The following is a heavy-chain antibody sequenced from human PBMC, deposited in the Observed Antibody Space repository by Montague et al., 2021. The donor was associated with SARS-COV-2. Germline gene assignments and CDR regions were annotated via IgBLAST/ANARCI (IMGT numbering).Heavy chain of an antibody. D-gene: IGHD6-19*01. CDR1: GGSFSGYY. CDR3: ARGSRQWLVRPPHYYYFDY. Sequence: SETLSLTCAVYGGSFSGYYWSWIRQPPGKGLELIGKINHSGSTNYNPSLKSRVTISVDTSKNQFSLKLSSVTAADTAVYYCARGSRQWLVRPPHYYYFDYWGQGTLVTVSS. CDR2: INHSGST. V-gene: IGHV4-34*01. J-gene: IGHJ4*02.